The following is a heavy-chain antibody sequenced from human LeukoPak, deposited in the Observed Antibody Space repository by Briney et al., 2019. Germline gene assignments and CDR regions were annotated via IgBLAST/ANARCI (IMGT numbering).Heavy chain of an antibody. CDR2: ISYDGSNK. V-gene: IGHV3-30-3*01. Sequence: GGSLRLSCAASGFTFSSYAMHWVRQAPGKGLEWVAVISYDGSNKYYADSVKGRFTISRDNSKNTLYLQMNSLRAEDTAVYYCARDPNYYDSSGYWVYWGQGTLVTVSS. D-gene: IGHD3-22*01. J-gene: IGHJ4*02. CDR1: GFTFSSYA. CDR3: ARDPNYYDSSGYWVY.